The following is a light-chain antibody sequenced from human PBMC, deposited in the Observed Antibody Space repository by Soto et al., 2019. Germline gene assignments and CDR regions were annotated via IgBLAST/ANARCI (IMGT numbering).Light chain of an antibody. CDR3: LQFDNSPLYT. J-gene: IGKJ2*01. CDR2: GAS. Sequence: EIVLTQSPGTLSLSSGERATLSCRASQSVSSSSLAWYQHKPGQAPRLLIYGASSRATGIPDRFSGSGSGTDFSLTISRLQPEDFAVYYCLQFDNSPLYTFGQGTKLEIK. CDR1: QSVSSSS. V-gene: IGKV3-20*01.